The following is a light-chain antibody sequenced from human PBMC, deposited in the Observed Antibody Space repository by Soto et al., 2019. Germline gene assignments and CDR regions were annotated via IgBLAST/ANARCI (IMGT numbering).Light chain of an antibody. V-gene: IGLV2-23*01. CDR1: SSDVGSYNL. CDR2: EGS. J-gene: IGLJ2*01. Sequence: QSALTQPASVSLSPGQSITISCTGTSSDVGSYNLVSWYQQHPGKAPKLMIYEGSKRPSGVSNRFSGSKSGNTASLTISGLQAEDEADYYCCSYAGSRVFGGGTQLTVL. CDR3: CSYAGSRV.